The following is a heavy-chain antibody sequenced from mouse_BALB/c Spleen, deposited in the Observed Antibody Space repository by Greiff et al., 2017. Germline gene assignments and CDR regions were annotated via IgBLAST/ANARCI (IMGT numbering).Heavy chain of an antibody. V-gene: IGHV1-54*01. CDR3: ARGAARATNYAMDY. CDR1: GYAFTNYL. J-gene: IGHJ4*01. CDR2: INPGSGGT. D-gene: IGHD3-1*01. Sequence: VKLVESGAELVRPGTSVKVSCKASGYAFTNYLIEWVKQRPGQGLEWIGVINPGSGGTNYNEKFKGKATLTADKSSSTAYMQLSSLTSDDSAVYFCARGAARATNYAMDYWGQGTSVTVSS.